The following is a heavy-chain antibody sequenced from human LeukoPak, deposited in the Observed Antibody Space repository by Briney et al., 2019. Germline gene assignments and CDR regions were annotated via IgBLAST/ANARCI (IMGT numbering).Heavy chain of an antibody. Sequence: GGSLRLSCAASGFRFDDYAMHWVRQAPGKGLEWVSGISWNSGSIGYADSVKGRFTISRDNAKNSLYLQMNSLRAEDMALYYRAKASGSGSFSNWFDPWGQGTLITVSS. J-gene: IGHJ5*02. CDR2: ISWNSGSI. D-gene: IGHD3-10*01. V-gene: IGHV3-9*03. CDR3: AKASGSGSFSNWFDP. CDR1: GFRFDDYA.